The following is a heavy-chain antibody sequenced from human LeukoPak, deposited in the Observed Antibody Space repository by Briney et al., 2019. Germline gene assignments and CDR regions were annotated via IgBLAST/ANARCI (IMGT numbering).Heavy chain of an antibody. D-gene: IGHD5-18*01. CDR3: ARDESGDSYGLY. Sequence: GGSLRLSCAVSGFTFSSYWMNWVRQAPGKGLEWVANIKQDGSQKYYVDSVRGQFTISRDNAKNSLYMQLNSLRAEDTAVYYCARDESGDSYGLYWGQGTLVNVSS. CDR1: GFTFSSYW. CDR2: IKQDGSQK. V-gene: IGHV3-7*04. J-gene: IGHJ4*02.